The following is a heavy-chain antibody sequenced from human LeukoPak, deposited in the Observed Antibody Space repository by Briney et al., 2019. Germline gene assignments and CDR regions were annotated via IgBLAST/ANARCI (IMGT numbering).Heavy chain of an antibody. CDR3: AREVKAVPGDESFDY. CDR1: GFXFSDYY. J-gene: IGHJ4*02. CDR2: ISSSSSYT. D-gene: IGHD6-19*01. V-gene: IGHV3-11*05. Sequence: GGSLRLSCAASGFXFSDYYMSWIRQAPGKGLEWVSYISSSSSYTNYADSVKGRFTISRDNAKNSLYLQMNSLRAEDTAVYYCAREVKAVPGDESFDYWGQGTLVTVSS.